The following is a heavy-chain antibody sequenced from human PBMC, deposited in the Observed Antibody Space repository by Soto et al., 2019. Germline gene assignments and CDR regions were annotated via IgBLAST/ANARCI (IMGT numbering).Heavy chain of an antibody. CDR1: GFTFSSYW. D-gene: IGHD1-26*01. V-gene: IGHV3-74*01. CDR3: VRGRLSGSYPSVDY. CDR2: INNDGSST. Sequence: EVQLVESGGGLVQPRGSLRLSCAASGFTFSSYWMHWVRQAPGKGLVWVSRINNDGSSTNYADSVKGRFTISRDNAKNTLYLQMNSLRVEDTAVYYCVRGRLSGSYPSVDYWGQGTLVTVSS. J-gene: IGHJ4*02.